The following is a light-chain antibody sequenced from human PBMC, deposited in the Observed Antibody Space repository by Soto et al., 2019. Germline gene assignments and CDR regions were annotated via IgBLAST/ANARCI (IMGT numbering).Light chain of an antibody. Sequence: QSVLTQPASVSGSPGQSITISCTGTSSDIGAYNYVSWYQQRPGKAPKLMIYDVNIRPSGVSNRFSGSKSGNTASLTISGLQAEDEADYYCTSWTTSTTMIFGGGTKVTVL. V-gene: IGLV2-14*03. CDR2: DVN. CDR1: SSDIGAYNY. J-gene: IGLJ2*01. CDR3: TSWTTSTTMI.